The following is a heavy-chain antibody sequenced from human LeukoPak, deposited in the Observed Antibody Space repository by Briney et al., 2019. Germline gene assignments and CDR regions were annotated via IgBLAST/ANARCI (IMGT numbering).Heavy chain of an antibody. D-gene: IGHD3/OR15-3a*01. J-gene: IGHJ4*02. Sequence: PSGGSLRLSCAASCFTFSSSGLSWVRLAPGKGLGWVSTIDDSGETTYYADSVKGRFTISRDNSKNTLYLQLTSLRVEDTAVYYCAKVVTWTYFDSWGQGTLVTVSS. CDR1: CFTFSSSG. CDR2: IDDSGETT. CDR3: AKVVTWTYFDS. V-gene: IGHV3-23*01.